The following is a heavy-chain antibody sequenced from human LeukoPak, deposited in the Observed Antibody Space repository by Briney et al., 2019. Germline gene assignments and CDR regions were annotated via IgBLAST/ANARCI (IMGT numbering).Heavy chain of an antibody. CDR3: ARTGASTRTRRQSGWYLGY. Sequence: PSEALSLTCTVSGGSISSSSYYWGWIRQPPGKGLEWIGSIYYSGSTYYNPSLKSRVTISVDTSKNQFSLKLSSVTAADTAVYYCARTGASTRTRRQSGWYLGYWGQGTLVTVSS. J-gene: IGHJ4*02. D-gene: IGHD6-19*01. V-gene: IGHV4-39*01. CDR2: IYYSGST. CDR1: GGSISSSSYY.